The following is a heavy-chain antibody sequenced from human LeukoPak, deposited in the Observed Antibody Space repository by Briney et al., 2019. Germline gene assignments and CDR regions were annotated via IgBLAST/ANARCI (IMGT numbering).Heavy chain of an antibody. Sequence: GASVKVSCKASGYTFTSYDINWVRQATGQGLEWMGWMNPNSGNTGYAHKFQGRVTMTRNTSISTAYMELSSLRSEDTAVYYCARGGFYGGDNWFDPWGQGTLVTVSS. CDR1: GYTFTSYD. J-gene: IGHJ5*02. CDR2: MNPNSGNT. V-gene: IGHV1-8*01. D-gene: IGHD4-23*01. CDR3: ARGGFYGGDNWFDP.